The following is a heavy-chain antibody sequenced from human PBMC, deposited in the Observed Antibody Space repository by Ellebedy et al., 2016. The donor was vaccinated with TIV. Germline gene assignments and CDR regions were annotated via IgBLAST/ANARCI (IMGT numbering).Heavy chain of an antibody. D-gene: IGHD4-17*01. CDR2: IKQDGSEK. V-gene: IGHV3-7*01. Sequence: GGSLRLSXAASGFTFSSYWMSWVRQAPGNGLEWVANIKQDGSEKYYVDSVKGRFTISRDNAKNSLYLQMNSLRAEDTAVYYCARDLYGDFWFDYWGQGKLVTVSS. CDR3: ARDLYGDFWFDY. CDR1: GFTFSSYW. J-gene: IGHJ4*02.